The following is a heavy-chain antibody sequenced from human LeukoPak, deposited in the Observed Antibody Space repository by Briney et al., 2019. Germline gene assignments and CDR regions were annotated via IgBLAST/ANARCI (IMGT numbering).Heavy chain of an antibody. CDR3: ARVGYCSSSTCRNYFDY. J-gene: IGHJ4*02. CDR2: ITGSTNYI. CDR1: GFPLSGYI. Sequence: PGGSLRLSCAASGFPLSGYIMNWVRQAPGKGLEWVSSITGSTNYIYYADSVKGRFTISRDNAKNSLYLQMNSLRAEDTAVYYCARVGYCSSSTCRNYFDYWGQGTLVTVSS. V-gene: IGHV3-21*01. D-gene: IGHD2-2*01.